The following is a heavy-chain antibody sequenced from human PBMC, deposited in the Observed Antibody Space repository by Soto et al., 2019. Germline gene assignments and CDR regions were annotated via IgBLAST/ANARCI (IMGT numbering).Heavy chain of an antibody. J-gene: IGHJ3*02. Sequence: QVPLVQSGAEVKKPGASVKVSCKASGYTFTSYAMHWVRQAPGQRLEWMGWINAGNGNTKYSQKFQGRVTITRDTSASTAYMELSSLRSEDTAVYYCARVVRYCSGGSCYALGAFDIWGQGTMVTVSS. CDR1: GYTFTSYA. D-gene: IGHD2-15*01. CDR2: INAGNGNT. CDR3: ARVVRYCSGGSCYALGAFDI. V-gene: IGHV1-3*01.